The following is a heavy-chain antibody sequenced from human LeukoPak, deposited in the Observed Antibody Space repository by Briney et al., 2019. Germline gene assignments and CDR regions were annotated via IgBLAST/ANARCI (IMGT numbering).Heavy chain of an antibody. CDR2: IYYSGRT. V-gene: IGHV4-31*03. D-gene: IGHD2-8*01. J-gene: IGHJ4*02. CDR1: GGSFSSGGYY. CDR3: AKGTLGSCNGATRYPLDY. Sequence: SQTLSLTCTVSGGSFSSGGYYWSWIRQHPGKGLEWIGYIYYSGRTYYNPSLKSRVTISVDTSKNQFSLKLSSVTAADTAVYYCAKGTLGSCNGATRYPLDYWGQGTLVTVSS.